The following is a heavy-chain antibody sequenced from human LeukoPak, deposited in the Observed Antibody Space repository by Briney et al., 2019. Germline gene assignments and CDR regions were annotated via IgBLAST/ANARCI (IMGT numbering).Heavy chain of an antibody. J-gene: IGHJ4*02. CDR3: ARGELAFCSTTTCYSSFDY. CDR2: ITTYNGNT. CDR1: GYTFTSYG. Sequence: ASVKVSCKASGYTFTSYGIIWVRQAPGQGLEWMGWITTYNGNTNYARKFQDRVTVTTDTSTSTAYMELRSLRSDDTADYFCARGELAFCSTTTCYSSFDYWGQGTLVTVSS. D-gene: IGHD2-2*02. V-gene: IGHV1-18*01.